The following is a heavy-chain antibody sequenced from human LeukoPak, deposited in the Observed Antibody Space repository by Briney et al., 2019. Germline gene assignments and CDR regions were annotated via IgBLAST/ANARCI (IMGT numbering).Heavy chain of an antibody. CDR1: GGSFSGYY. Sequence: PSETLSLTCAVYGGSFSGYYWSWIRQPPGKRLEWIGEINHSGSTNYNPSLKSRVTISVDTSKNQFSLKLSSVTATDTAVYYCARASYYYDSSGYSYWGQGTLVTVSS. CDR2: INHSGST. J-gene: IGHJ4*02. D-gene: IGHD3-22*01. V-gene: IGHV4-34*01. CDR3: ARASYYYDSSGYSY.